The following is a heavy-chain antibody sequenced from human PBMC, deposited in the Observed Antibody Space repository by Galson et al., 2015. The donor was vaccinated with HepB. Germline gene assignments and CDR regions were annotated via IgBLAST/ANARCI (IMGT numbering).Heavy chain of an antibody. D-gene: IGHD3-22*01. CDR3: ASLDGSSGYYYLRY. CDR1: GGSISSGGYS. J-gene: IGHJ4*02. CDR2: IYHSGST. Sequence: LSLTCAVSGGSISSGGYSWSWIRQPPGKGLEWIGYIYHSGSTYYNPSLRSRVTISVDRSKNQFSLKLSSVTAADTAVYYCASLDGSSGYYYLRYWGQGTLVTVSS. V-gene: IGHV4-30-2*01.